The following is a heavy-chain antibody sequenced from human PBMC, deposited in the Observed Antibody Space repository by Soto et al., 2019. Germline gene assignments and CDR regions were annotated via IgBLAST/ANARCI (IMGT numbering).Heavy chain of an antibody. Sequence: SETLSLTCAVYGGSFSGYYWSWIRQPPGKGLEWIGEINHSGSTNYNPSLKSRVTISVDTSKNQFSLKLSSVTAADTAVYYCASSGPHCSGGSCYHYDYWGQGTLVTVSS. CDR3: ASSGPHCSGGSCYHYDY. CDR1: GGSFSGYY. J-gene: IGHJ4*02. V-gene: IGHV4-34*01. CDR2: INHSGST. D-gene: IGHD2-15*01.